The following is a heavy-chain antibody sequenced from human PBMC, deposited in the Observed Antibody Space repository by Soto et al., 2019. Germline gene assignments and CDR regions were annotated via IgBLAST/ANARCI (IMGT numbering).Heavy chain of an antibody. CDR1: GFTFSDSW. CDR2: IKPDESEK. V-gene: IGHV3-7*01. CDR3: VRGGSNYAS. J-gene: IGHJ5*02. Sequence: EVQLVESGGGLVQPGGYLRLSCTASGFTFSDSWMTWVRQAPGKGLEWVDRIKPDESEKKYADSVKGRFSISRDNAKNSMYLQMDSLRGGDTAVYYCVRGGSNYASWGQGTLVTVSS. D-gene: IGHD4-4*01.